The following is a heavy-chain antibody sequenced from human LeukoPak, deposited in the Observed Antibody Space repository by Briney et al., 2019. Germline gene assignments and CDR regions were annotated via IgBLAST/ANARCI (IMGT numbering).Heavy chain of an antibody. J-gene: IGHJ4*02. CDR3: ARERTMVRGVIFPPLEIGY. Sequence: ASVKVSCKASGYTFTGYYMHWVRQAPGQGLEWMGWINPNSGGTNYAQKFQGRATMTRDTSISTAYMELSRLRSDDTAVYYCARERTMVRGVIFPPLEIGYWGQGTLVTVSS. D-gene: IGHD3-10*01. CDR1: GYTFTGYY. V-gene: IGHV1-2*02. CDR2: INPNSGGT.